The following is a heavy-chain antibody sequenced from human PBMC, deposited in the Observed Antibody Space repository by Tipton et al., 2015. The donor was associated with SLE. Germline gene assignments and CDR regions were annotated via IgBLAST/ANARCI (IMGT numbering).Heavy chain of an antibody. CDR3: ARGDFYSGTYHDALDV. CDR2: INPEGSET. V-gene: IGHV3-7*01. J-gene: IGHJ3*01. D-gene: IGHD3-16*02. CDR1: GFTFSNYW. Sequence: SLRLSCTASGFTFSNYWMSWVRQAPGRGLEWVANINPEGSETYSLDSVKGRITISRDNAKNSLCLQMNSLRDEDTAVYYCARGDFYSGTYHDALDVWAQGPVVTVPS.